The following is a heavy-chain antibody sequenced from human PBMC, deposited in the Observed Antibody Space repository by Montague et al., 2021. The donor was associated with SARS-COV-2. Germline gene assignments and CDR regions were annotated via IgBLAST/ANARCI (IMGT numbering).Heavy chain of an antibody. V-gene: IGHV2-70*01. D-gene: IGHD6-13*01. CDR1: GFSLSTSGMC. CDR3: ARIFDSSWPTFDY. J-gene: IGHJ4*02. Sequence: PELVKPTQTLTLTCTFSGFSLSTSGMCVSWIRQPPGKALEWLALXDWDDDKYYSTSLETRLTISKDTSKNQVVLTMTNMDPVDTATYYCARIFDSSWPTFDYWGQGTLVTVSS. CDR2: XDWDDDK.